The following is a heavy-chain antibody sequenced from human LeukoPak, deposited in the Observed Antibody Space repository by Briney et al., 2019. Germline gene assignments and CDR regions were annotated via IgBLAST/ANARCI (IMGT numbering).Heavy chain of an antibody. D-gene: IGHD6-13*01. Sequence: PGGSLRLSCAASGFMFDDYGMSWVRQAPGKGLEWVSGINRNGGSTGYADSVKGRFTISRDNAKNSLYLQMNSLRDEDTAVYYCARAGMGQQQRFDYWGQETLVTISS. V-gene: IGHV3-20*04. CDR2: INRNGGST. CDR3: ARAGMGQQQRFDY. J-gene: IGHJ4*02. CDR1: GFMFDDYG.